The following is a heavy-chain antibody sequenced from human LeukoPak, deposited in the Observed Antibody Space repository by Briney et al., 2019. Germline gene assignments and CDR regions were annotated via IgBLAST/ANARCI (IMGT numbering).Heavy chain of an antibody. V-gene: IGHV4-4*07. J-gene: IGHJ1*01. CDR2: IFVEVMA. CDR3: GRSDRGEAESYQH. Sequence: SEGLSLTCSVPGGSISGYYWSWIRQPAGKGLEWIGRIFVEVMAHYNPSLTCRATMSLDTSNNQFSRRLSSVTAADTAVYYCGRSDRGEAESYQHWGQGTLVTV. CDR1: GGSISGYY.